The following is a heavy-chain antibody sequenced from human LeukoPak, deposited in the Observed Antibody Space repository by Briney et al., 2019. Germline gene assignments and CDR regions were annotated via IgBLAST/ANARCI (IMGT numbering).Heavy chain of an antibody. CDR3: ARGAWFDP. Sequence: SEILSLTCTVSGGSITSYYWSWIPQPAGKGPEWIGRIYASGSTNYNPSLKSRVTMSVETSKNQFSLRLNSVTAADTAVYYCARGAWFDPWGQGTLVTVSS. CDR1: GGSITSYY. V-gene: IGHV4-4*07. J-gene: IGHJ5*02. CDR2: IYASGST.